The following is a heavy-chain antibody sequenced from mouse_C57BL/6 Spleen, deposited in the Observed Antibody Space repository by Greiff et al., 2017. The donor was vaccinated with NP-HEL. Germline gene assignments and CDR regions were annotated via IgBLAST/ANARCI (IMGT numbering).Heavy chain of an antibody. J-gene: IGHJ4*01. V-gene: IGHV2-5*01. CDR1: GFSLTSYG. Sequence: QVQLQQSGPGLVQPSQSLSITCTVSGFSLTSYGVHWVRQSPGKGLEWLGVIWRGGSTDYNAAFMSRLSITKDNSKSQVFFKMNSLQADDTAIYYCAKNEGSSGLFWAMDYWGQGTSVTVSS. CDR2: IWRGGST. CDR3: AKNEGSSGLFWAMDY. D-gene: IGHD3-2*02.